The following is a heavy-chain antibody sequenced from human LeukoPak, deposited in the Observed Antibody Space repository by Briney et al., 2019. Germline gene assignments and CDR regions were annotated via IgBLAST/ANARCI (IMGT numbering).Heavy chain of an antibody. CDR1: GLTFDDYG. Sequence: GGSLRLSCAASGLTFDDYGMSWVRQAPGKGLEWVSGINWNGGSTGYADSVKGRFTISRDNAKNSLYLQMNSLRAEDTALYHCARALYSGSGSYFPPFDYWGQGTLVTVSS. CDR2: INWNGGST. CDR3: ARALYSGSGSYFPPFDY. J-gene: IGHJ4*02. V-gene: IGHV3-20*01. D-gene: IGHD3-10*01.